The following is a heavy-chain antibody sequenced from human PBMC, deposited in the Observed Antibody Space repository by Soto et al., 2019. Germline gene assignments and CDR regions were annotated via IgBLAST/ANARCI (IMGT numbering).Heavy chain of an antibody. CDR1: GYTSTSYA. CDR2: INAGNGNT. J-gene: IGHJ5*02. CDR3: ARALSYFVWFDP. D-gene: IGHD5-18*01. Sequence: ASVKVSCKASGYTSTSYAMHWVRQAPGQRLEWMGWINAGNGNTKYSQKFQGRVTITRDTSASTAYMELSSLRSEDTAVYYCARALSYFVWFDPWGQGTLVTVSS. V-gene: IGHV1-3*01.